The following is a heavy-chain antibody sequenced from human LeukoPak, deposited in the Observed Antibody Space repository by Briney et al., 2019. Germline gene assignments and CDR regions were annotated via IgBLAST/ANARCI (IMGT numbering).Heavy chain of an antibody. CDR2: ISYDGSNK. J-gene: IGHJ4*02. Sequence: PGGSLRLSCAASGFTFSSYGMHWVRQAPGKGLEWVAVISYDGSNKYYADSVKGRFTISRDNSKNTLYLQMNSLRAEDTAVYYCAKELKRYCSGGSCYVFDYWGQGTLVTVSS. D-gene: IGHD2-15*01. CDR3: AKELKRYCSGGSCYVFDY. V-gene: IGHV3-30*18. CDR1: GFTFSSYG.